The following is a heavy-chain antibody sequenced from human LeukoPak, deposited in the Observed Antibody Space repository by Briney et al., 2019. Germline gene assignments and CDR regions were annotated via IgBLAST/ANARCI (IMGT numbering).Heavy chain of an antibody. J-gene: IGHJ6*02. D-gene: IGHD2-2*01. V-gene: IGHV3-23*01. CDR3: AKAVIVVVPAASFMDV. CDR1: GFTFSSYA. Sequence: PGGSLRLSCAASGFTFSSYAMSWVRQAPGKGLEWVSAISGSGGSTYYADSVKGRFTISRDNSKNTLYLQMNSLRAEDTAVYYCAKAVIVVVPAASFMDVWGQGTTVTVSS. CDR2: ISGSGGST.